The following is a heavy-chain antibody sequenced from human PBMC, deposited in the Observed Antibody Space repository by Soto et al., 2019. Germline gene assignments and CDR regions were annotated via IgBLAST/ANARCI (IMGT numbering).Heavy chain of an antibody. CDR1: GGSISSSSYY. Sequence: QLQLQESGPGLVKPSETLSLTCTVSGGSISSSSYYWGWIRQPPGKGLEWIGSIYYSGSTYYNPSLKSRVTISVDTSKNQFSLKLSSVIAADTAVYYCARPSRSYWFDPWGQGPLVTVSS. J-gene: IGHJ5*02. CDR3: ARPSRSYWFDP. V-gene: IGHV4-39*01. CDR2: IYYSGST.